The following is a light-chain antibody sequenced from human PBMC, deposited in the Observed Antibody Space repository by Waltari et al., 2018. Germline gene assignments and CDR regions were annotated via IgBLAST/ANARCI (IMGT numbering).Light chain of an antibody. CDR3: QSADGSDVWV. V-gene: IGLV3-25*03. CDR1: VLSNQY. J-gene: IGLJ3*02. CDR2: KDT. Sequence: YDLTQPPSVSVSPGQTARITCSGDVLSNQYGYWYQQRPGQAPVVVIYKDTGRASGIPERCSGSSSGTTVTLIISGAQAEDEADYYCQSADGSDVWVFGGGTKLTVL.